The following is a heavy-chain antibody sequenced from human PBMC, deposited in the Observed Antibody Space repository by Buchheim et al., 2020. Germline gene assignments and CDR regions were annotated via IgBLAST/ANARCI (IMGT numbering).Heavy chain of an antibody. CDR3: AKTLRGSYYYDATGYSSDS. CDR1: GFTFPSYA. Sequence: EVQLVESGGHFVQPGGSLRLSCAASGFTFPSYAMIWVRQAPGKGLEWVSAIVSSGSTTSYADSVRGRFNISRDNSKDTLYLQMNSLRVEDTARYFCAKTLRGSYYYDATGYSSDSWGQGTL. J-gene: IGHJ5*02. V-gene: IGHV3-23*04. D-gene: IGHD3-9*01. CDR2: IVSSGSTT.